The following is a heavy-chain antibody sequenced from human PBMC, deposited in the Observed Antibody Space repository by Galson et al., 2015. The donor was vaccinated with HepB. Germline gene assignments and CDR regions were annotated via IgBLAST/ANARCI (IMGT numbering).Heavy chain of an antibody. CDR3: AERGPPDY. J-gene: IGHJ4*02. CDR1: GFTLSSYG. Sequence: SLRLSCAASGFTLSSYGMYWVRQAPGKGLGWVAVITYDVSYRHYADSVKGRFTISRDKSKNILYLQMNSLRPEDTAVYYCAERGPPDYWGQGTLVTVSS. D-gene: IGHD3-10*01. V-gene: IGHV3-30*03. CDR2: ITYDVSYR.